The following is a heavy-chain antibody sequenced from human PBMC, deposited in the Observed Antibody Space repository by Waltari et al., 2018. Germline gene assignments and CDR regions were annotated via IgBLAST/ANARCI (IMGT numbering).Heavy chain of an antibody. CDR3: ASGGGYTNGYDY. V-gene: IGHV4-61*02. D-gene: IGHD5-18*01. CDR1: SGSISSAAYY. J-gene: IGHJ4*02. Sequence: QVLLQESGPGLVKPLQTLSLTCTASSGSISSAAYYWSWIRLPAGQGLEWIGRIYTSGSSNYYNPSLKSRVSISLDTSKKQCYLSLNSVTAADTAIYYCASGGGYTNGYDYWGQGTLVTVSS. CDR2: IYTSGSS.